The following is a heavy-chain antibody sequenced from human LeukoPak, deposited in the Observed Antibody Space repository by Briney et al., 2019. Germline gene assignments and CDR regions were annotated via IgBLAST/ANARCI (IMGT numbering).Heavy chain of an antibody. CDR2: INNDGSGT. D-gene: IGHD2-15*01. V-gene: IGHV3-74*01. Sequence: PGGSLRLSCAASGFTFSSYWMHWVRHAPGKGPVWVSRINNDGSGTTYADSVKGRFTTSRDDAKNTLYLQMNSLRAEVTAVYYCVRGGESTWSWGQGTLVTVSS. CDR3: VRGGESTWS. CDR1: GFTFSSYW. J-gene: IGHJ5*02.